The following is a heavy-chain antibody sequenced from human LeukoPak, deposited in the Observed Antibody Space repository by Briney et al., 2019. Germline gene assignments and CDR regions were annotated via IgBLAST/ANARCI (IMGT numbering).Heavy chain of an antibody. J-gene: IGHJ6*02. V-gene: IGHV4-39*01. Sequence: SETLSLTCTVSGGSISSSSYYWGWIRQPPGKGLEWIGSIYYSGNTYYNPSLKSRVTISADTSKNQFSLKLSSVTAADTAVYYCARHVDGYYYYGMDVWGQGTTVTVSS. CDR1: GGSISSSSYY. CDR3: ARHVDGYYYYGMDV. CDR2: IYYSGNT. D-gene: IGHD2-15*01.